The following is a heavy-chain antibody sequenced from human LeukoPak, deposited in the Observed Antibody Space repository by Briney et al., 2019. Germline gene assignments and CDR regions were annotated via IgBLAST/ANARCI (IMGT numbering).Heavy chain of an antibody. D-gene: IGHD6-19*01. CDR1: GFTFSSYS. J-gene: IGHJ4*02. V-gene: IGHV3-21*04. CDR3: AKDYGAGGWSNY. CDR2: ISSSSSYI. Sequence: TGGSLRLSCAASGFTFSSYSMNWVRQAPGKGLEWVSSISSSSSYIYYADSVKGRFTISRDDAKNTLYLQMNSLRAEDTAVYYCAKDYGAGGWSNYWGQGTLVTVSS.